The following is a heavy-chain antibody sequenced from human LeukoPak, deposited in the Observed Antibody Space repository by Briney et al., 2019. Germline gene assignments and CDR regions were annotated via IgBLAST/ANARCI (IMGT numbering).Heavy chain of an antibody. D-gene: IGHD5-18*01. Sequence: GASVKVSCTTSGFTFTSSAVQWVRQARGQRLEWIGWIVVGTGNTNYAQKFQERVTITRDMSTSTAYMELSSLRSEDTAVYYCAADGYSYGGGTYYYFGIDVRGQGTTVTVSS. CDR3: AADGYSYGGGTYYYFGIDV. CDR1: GFTFTSSA. J-gene: IGHJ6*02. V-gene: IGHV1-58*01. CDR2: IVVGTGNT.